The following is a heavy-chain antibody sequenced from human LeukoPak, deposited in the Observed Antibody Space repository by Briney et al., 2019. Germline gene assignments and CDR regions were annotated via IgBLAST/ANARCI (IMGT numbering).Heavy chain of an antibody. CDR3: ARGSYYDFWSGYPAYFDY. Sequence: GGSLRLSCAASGFTVSSNYMSWVRQAPGKGLEWVSVIYSGGSTYYADSVKGRFTSSRDNSKNTLYLQMNRLRAEDTAVYYCARGSYYDFWSGYPAYFDYWGQGTLVTVSS. V-gene: IGHV3-53*01. J-gene: IGHJ4*02. CDR1: GFTVSSNY. D-gene: IGHD3-3*01. CDR2: IYSGGST.